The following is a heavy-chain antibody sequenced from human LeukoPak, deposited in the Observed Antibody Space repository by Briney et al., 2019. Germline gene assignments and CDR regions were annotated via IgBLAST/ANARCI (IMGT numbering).Heavy chain of an antibody. D-gene: IGHD3-10*01. CDR1: GFTFSSYA. V-gene: IGHV3-30-3*01. Sequence: GRSLRLSCAASGFTFSSYAMHWVRQAPGKGLEWVAVISYDGSNKYYADSVKGRFTISRDNSKNTLYLQMNSLRAEDTAVYYCARDHYGSGSYYHPRHLYYFDYWGQGTLVTVSS. CDR3: ARDHYGSGSYYHPRHLYYFDY. J-gene: IGHJ4*02. CDR2: ISYDGSNK.